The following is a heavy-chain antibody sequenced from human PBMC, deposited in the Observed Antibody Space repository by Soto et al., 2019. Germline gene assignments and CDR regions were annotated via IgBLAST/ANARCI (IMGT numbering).Heavy chain of an antibody. J-gene: IGHJ6*02. CDR2: INAGNGNT. CDR1: GYTFTNYA. V-gene: IGHV1-3*01. Sequence: ASLKVSCKASGYTFTNYAMHWLRQAPGQRPEWMGWINAGNGNTKYSEKFQGRVTITWDTSASTAYMELSSLRSEDTAVYYCTRDRVPARYYYYGLDVWGQGTTVTVSS. CDR3: TRDRVPARYYYYGLDV. D-gene: IGHD6-6*01.